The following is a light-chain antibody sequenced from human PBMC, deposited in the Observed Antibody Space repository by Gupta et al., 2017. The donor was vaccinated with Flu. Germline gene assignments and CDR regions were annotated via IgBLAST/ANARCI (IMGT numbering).Light chain of an antibody. Sequence: QSVLTQPPPVSAAPGQKVTISCSVSTTNIGNNYVSWYQQFPGTAPKLLIYNDDQSPSGVPDRFSGSKSDTSATLGITGLQTGDEADYFCGTWDSTVNAGVFGGGTKLTVL. V-gene: IGLV1-51*01. J-gene: IGLJ3*02. CDR3: GTWDSTVNAGV. CDR1: TTNIGNNY. CDR2: NDD.